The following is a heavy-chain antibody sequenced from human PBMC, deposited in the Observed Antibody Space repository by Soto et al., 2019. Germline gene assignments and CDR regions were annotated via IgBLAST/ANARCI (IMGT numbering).Heavy chain of an antibody. V-gene: IGHV5-51*01. CDR2: IFPGDSDT. J-gene: IGHJ6*02. CDR1: ELSIINYW. Sequence: PVVLIKNPCNASELSIINYWIGWVSQKPGKGLEWMGSIFPGDSDTRYSPSFQGQVIISADRSISTAYLQWRSLKASDTAIYYCARQGRPYSSPGYYYGTAVRGQGTTVTVSS. CDR3: ARQGRPYSSPGYYYGTAV. D-gene: IGHD6-13*01.